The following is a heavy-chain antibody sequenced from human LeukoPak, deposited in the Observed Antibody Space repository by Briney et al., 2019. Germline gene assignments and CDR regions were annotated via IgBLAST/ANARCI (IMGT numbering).Heavy chain of an antibody. CDR3: ARGSLGFRTFDY. CDR1: GGTFSSYA. D-gene: IGHD2-15*01. V-gene: IGHV1-69*06. Sequence: ASVKVSCKASGGTFSSYAISWVRQAPGQGLEWMGGTIPIFGTANYAQKFQGRVTITADKSTSTAYMELSSLRSEDTAVYYCARGSLGFRTFDYWGQGTLVTVSS. J-gene: IGHJ4*02. CDR2: TIPIFGTA.